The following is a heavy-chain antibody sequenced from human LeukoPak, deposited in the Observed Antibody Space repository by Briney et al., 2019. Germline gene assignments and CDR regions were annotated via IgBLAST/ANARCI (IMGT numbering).Heavy chain of an antibody. V-gene: IGHV4-59*11. D-gene: IGHD5-18*01. J-gene: IGHJ4*02. CDR3: ATIKRGNIYGYFDF. Sequence: SETLSLTCSVSDVSISSHYWSWLRQPPGKGLEWIAYMRDTVNTKDNPSFKSRLTLSADTSKNQFSLRLSSVTAADSAVYYCATIKRGNIYGYFDFWGQEILVTVSS. CDR2: MRDTVNT. CDR1: DVSISSHY.